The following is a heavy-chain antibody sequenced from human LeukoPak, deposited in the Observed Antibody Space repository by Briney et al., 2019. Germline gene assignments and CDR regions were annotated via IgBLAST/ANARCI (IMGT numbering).Heavy chain of an antibody. CDR1: GFTFSSYV. V-gene: IGHV3-23*01. CDR3: AKGSSAWYGWFDP. D-gene: IGHD6-19*01. Sequence: GGSLRLSCAASGFTFSSYVLSWARQAPGKGLEWVSGISASGGSTYYADSVKGRFAISRDNSKNTVYLQMNSLTAEDTAVYYCAKGSSAWYGWFDPWGQGTLVTVSS. J-gene: IGHJ5*02. CDR2: ISASGGST.